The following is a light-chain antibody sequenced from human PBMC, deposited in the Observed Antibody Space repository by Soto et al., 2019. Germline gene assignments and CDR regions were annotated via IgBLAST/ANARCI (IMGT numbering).Light chain of an antibody. CDR1: SSNIGSNT. J-gene: IGLJ2*01. Sequence: QSVLTQPPSASRTPGQRVTISCSGSSSNIGSNTVNWYQQLPGTAPELLIYSNNQRPSGVPDRFSGSKSGTSASLAISGLQSEDEADYYCAAWDDSLNGHVVFGGGTKLTVL. CDR3: AAWDDSLNGHVV. V-gene: IGLV1-44*01. CDR2: SNN.